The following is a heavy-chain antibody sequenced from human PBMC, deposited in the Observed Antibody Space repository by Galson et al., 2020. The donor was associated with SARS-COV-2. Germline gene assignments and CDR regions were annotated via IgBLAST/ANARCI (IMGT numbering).Heavy chain of an antibody. CDR1: GFIFSSYG. CDR2: TSSDGSNK. Sequence: GESLKISCAASGFIFSSYGMHWVRQAPGKGLEWVALTSSDGSNKYYADSVKGRFIISRDNSKNTLYLQINSLRAEDTAMYYCAKGGRKEEILEWLPSWGLGTLVTVSS. V-gene: IGHV3-30*18. J-gene: IGHJ4*02. CDR3: AKGGRKEEILEWLPS. D-gene: IGHD3-3*01.